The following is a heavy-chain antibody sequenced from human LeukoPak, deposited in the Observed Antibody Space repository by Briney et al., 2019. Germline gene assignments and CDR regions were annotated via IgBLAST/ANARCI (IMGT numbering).Heavy chain of an antibody. CDR2: INHSGST. D-gene: IGHD2-15*01. Sequence: NPSETLSLTCAVYGGSFSGYYWSWIRQPPGKGLEWIGEINHSGSTNYNPSLKSRVTISVDTSKNQFSLKLSSVTAADTAVYYCARIGYCSGGSCYSRVYYYYMDVWGKGTTVNVSS. J-gene: IGHJ6*03. CDR3: ARIGYCSGGSCYSRVYYYYMDV. CDR1: GGSFSGYY. V-gene: IGHV4-34*01.